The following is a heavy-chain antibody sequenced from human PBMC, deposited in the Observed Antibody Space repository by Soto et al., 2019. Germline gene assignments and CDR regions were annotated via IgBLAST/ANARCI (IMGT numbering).Heavy chain of an antibody. Sequence: PGGSLRLSCAASGFTFSSYGMNWVRQAPGKGLEWVSYISSSGSTIYYADSVKGRFTISRDNAKNSLYLQMNSLRAEDTAVYYCAREGVTGTTEEGPYYYGMDVWGQGTTVTVSS. D-gene: IGHD1-20*01. J-gene: IGHJ6*02. V-gene: IGHV3-48*03. CDR3: AREGVTGTTEEGPYYYGMDV. CDR1: GFTFSSYG. CDR2: ISSSGSTI.